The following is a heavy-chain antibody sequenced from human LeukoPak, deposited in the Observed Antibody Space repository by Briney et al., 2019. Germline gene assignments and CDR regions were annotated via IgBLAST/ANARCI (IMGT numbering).Heavy chain of an antibody. CDR2: ISGSTGTI. D-gene: IGHD3-9*01. CDR3: ARGGYILTTNWFDP. V-gene: IGHV3-11*01. J-gene: IGHJ5*02. Sequence: GGSLRLSCAASGFTFSDFYMTWIRQAPGKGLEWVSYISGSTGTIYYADSVKGRFTISRDNAKNSLYLQMNSLRAEDTAMYYCARGGYILTTNWFDPWGQGTLVTVSS. CDR1: GFTFSDFY.